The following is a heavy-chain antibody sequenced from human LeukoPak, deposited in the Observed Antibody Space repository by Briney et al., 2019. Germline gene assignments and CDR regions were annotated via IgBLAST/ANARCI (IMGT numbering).Heavy chain of an antibody. J-gene: IGHJ6*02. CDR3: AREVLGEYYHDMDV. V-gene: IGHV3-21*01. D-gene: IGHD3-10*01. CDR2: ISSSSSYI. Sequence: PGGSLRLSCAASGFTFSSYSMNWVRQAPGKGLEWVSSISSSSSYIYYADSVKGRFTISRDNSKNTLFLQMNSLRAEDTAVYYCAREVLGEYYHDMDVWGQGTTVTVSS. CDR1: GFTFSSYS.